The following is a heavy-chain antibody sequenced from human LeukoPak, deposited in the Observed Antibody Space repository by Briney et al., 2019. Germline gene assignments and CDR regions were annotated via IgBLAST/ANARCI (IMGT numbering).Heavy chain of an antibody. CDR2: ISVYNGNT. CDR1: GYTFTSYG. Sequence: ASVKVCCKASGYTFTSYGISWVRQAPGQGLQWMGWISVYNGNTNYAQKLQGRVTMTTDTSTSTAYMELRSLRSDDTAVYYCARDPGSYWNFDYWGQGTLVTVSS. CDR3: ARDPGSYWNFDY. J-gene: IGHJ4*02. D-gene: IGHD3-10*01. V-gene: IGHV1-18*01.